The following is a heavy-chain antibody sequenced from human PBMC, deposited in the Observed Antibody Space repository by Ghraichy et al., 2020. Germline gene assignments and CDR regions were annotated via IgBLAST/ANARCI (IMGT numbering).Heavy chain of an antibody. Sequence: GGSLRLSCAGSGFTFSSYSMNWVRQAPGKGLEWVSYISGSSSTIYYADSVKGRFTISRDNGKNSLYLQMNSLRDEDTAVYYCERDRYASSGCYVFPPWGQGTLVTVSS. D-gene: IGHD3-22*01. V-gene: IGHV3-48*02. J-gene: IGHJ5*02. CDR1: GFTFSSYS. CDR3: ERDRYASSGCYVFPP. CDR2: ISGSSSTI.